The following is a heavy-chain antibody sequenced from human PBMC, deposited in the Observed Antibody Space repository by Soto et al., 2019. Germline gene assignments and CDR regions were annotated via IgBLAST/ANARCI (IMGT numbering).Heavy chain of an antibody. CDR3: ENKFYYGSGSVY. J-gene: IGHJ4*02. V-gene: IGHV2-5*02. Sequence: QITLKESGPTLVKPTQTLTLTCAFSGFSLNTRGVGVGWIRQPPGKALELLALIYWDNEKRYSPSLKSRLPIPQDTPKNHVVLMMTDMDPVDTATYYCENKFYYGSGSVYWGQGTLITVSS. CDR2: IYWDNEK. D-gene: IGHD3-10*01. CDR1: GFSLNTRGVG.